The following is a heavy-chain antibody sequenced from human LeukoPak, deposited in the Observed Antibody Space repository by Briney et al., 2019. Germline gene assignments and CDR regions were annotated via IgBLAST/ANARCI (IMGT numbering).Heavy chain of an antibody. V-gene: IGHV4-4*02. Sequence: KPSGTLSLTCAVSGGSISSSNWRIWVRQPPGKGLEWIGEIHHSGSTNYNPSLKSRVTISVDKSKNQFSLKLSSVTAADTAVYYCAMITFGGVLPLDYWGQGTLVTVSS. D-gene: IGHD3-16*01. CDR3: AMITFGGVLPLDY. CDR2: IHHSGST. J-gene: IGHJ4*02. CDR1: GGSISSSNW.